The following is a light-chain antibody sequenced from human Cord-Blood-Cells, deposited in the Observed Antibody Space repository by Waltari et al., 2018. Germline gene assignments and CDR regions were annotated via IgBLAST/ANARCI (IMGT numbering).Light chain of an antibody. V-gene: IGKV3-15*01. CDR3: QQYNNWPLT. J-gene: IGKJ4*01. CDR1: QSVCSN. Sequence: EIVMTQSPATLSVSPGERATLSCRASQSVCSNLAWYQQKPGQAPRLLIYGASTRATGIPARFSVSGSGTEFTLTISSLQSEDFAVYYCQQYNNWPLTFGGGTKVEIK. CDR2: GAS.